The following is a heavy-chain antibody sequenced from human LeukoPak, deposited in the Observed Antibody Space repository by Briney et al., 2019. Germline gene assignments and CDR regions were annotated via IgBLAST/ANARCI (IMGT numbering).Heavy chain of an antibody. Sequence: SETLSLTCAVYGGSFSGYYWSWIRQPPGKGLEWIGEINHSGSTNYNPSLKSRVTISVDTSKNQFSLKLSPVTAADTAVYYCARRAVVPATYPNDAFDIWGQGSMVTVSS. J-gene: IGHJ3*02. D-gene: IGHD2-2*01. CDR1: GGSFSGYY. CDR3: ARRAVVPATYPNDAFDI. V-gene: IGHV4-34*01. CDR2: INHSGST.